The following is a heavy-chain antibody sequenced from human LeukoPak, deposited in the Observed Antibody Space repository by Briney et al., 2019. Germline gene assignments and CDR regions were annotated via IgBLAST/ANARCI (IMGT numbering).Heavy chain of an antibody. J-gene: IGHJ6*02. V-gene: IGHV3-30*02. CDR2: IRYDGSEK. CDR1: GFTFSNYG. D-gene: IGHD3-22*01. CDR3: ARTLVVVMYYGMDV. Sequence: PGGSLRLSCAASGFTFSNYGIHWVRQAPGTGLEWVAFIRYDGSEKCYADSVKGRFTIFRDNSKNMLYLQMNSLRAEDTAVYYCARTLVVVMYYGMDVWGQGTTVTVSS.